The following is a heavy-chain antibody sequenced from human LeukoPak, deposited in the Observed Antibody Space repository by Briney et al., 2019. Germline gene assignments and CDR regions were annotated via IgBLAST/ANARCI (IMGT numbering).Heavy chain of an antibody. J-gene: IGHJ6*03. V-gene: IGHV4-31*03. CDR3: ARATGGYSNPSHNYYYMDV. CDR2: IYYSGST. CDR1: GGSISSGGYY. Sequence: SETLSLTCTVSGGSISSGGYYWSWIRQHPGKGLEWIGYIYYSGSTYYNPSLKSRVTISVDTSKNQFSLKLSSVTAADTAVYYCARATGGYSNPSHNYYYMDVWGKGTTVTVSS. D-gene: IGHD4-11*01.